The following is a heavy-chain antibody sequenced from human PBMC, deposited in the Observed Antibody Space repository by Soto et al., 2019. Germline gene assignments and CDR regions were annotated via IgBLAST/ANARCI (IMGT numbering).Heavy chain of an antibody. Sequence: QVQLQESGPGLVKPSQTLSLTCTVSGGSISSGDYYWSWLRQPPGKGLEWIGYIYYSGSTYYNPSLKSRVTISVDTSKNQFSLKLSSVTAADTAVYYCARGVSSGGTMVRNDPAEKGWFDPWGQGTLVTVSS. D-gene: IGHD3-10*01. V-gene: IGHV4-30-4*01. CDR2: IYYSGST. J-gene: IGHJ5*02. CDR1: GGSISSGDYY. CDR3: ARGVSSGGTMVRNDPAEKGWFDP.